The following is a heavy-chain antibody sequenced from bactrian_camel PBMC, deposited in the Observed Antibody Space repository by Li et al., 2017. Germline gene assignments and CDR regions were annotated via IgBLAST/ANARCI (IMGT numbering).Heavy chain of an antibody. CDR1: GHTYSRYC. Sequence: HVQLVESGGGSVQAGGSLRLSCAASGHTYSRYCMGWFRQTPGKEREGIAVRDTDGSTSYRDTVEGRFTISKDPIKNTLYLQMNSLKLDDTAMYYCAAELKGLRPLWAGYVGDFDYRGQGTQVTVS. J-gene: IGHJ6*01. CDR2: RDTDGST. CDR3: AAELKGLRPLWAGYVGDFDY. D-gene: IGHD3*01. V-gene: IGHV3S68*01.